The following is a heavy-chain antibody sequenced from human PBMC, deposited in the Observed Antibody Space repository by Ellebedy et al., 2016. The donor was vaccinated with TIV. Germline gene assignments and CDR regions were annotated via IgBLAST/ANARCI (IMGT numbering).Heavy chain of an antibody. CDR1: GYTFTSNW. D-gene: IGHD3-22*01. Sequence: KVSCKGSGYTFTSNWIGWVRQMPGKGLEWMGIIYPGDSETTYSPSFQGQVTISADKSISTAYLQWSSLRASDTAMYYCARLPDDFYYDSSGYFDYWGQGTLVTVSS. J-gene: IGHJ4*02. CDR3: ARLPDDFYYDSSGYFDY. CDR2: IYPGDSET. V-gene: IGHV5-51*01.